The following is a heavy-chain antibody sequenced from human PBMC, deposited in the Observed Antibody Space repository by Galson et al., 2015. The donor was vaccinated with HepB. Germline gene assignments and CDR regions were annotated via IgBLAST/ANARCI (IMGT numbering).Heavy chain of an antibody. D-gene: IGHD6-19*01. CDR1: EGIFSSYA. CDR2: IIPIFGIA. V-gene: IGHV1-69*13. Sequence: SVKVSCKASEGIFSSYAISWVRQAPGQGLEWMGGIIPIFGIANYAQKFQGRVTITADESTSTAYMELSSLRSEDTAVYYCARALPIAVAGMGRAFDIWGQGTMVTVSS. CDR3: ARALPIAVAGMGRAFDI. J-gene: IGHJ3*02.